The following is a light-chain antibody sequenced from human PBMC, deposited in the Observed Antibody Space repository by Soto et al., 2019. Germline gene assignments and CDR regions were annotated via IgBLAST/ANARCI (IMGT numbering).Light chain of an antibody. CDR3: MKSTQLPPT. J-gene: IGKJ5*01. V-gene: IGKV2D-29*02. CDR1: QSLLHITGETF. CDR2: EVS. Sequence: DVVMTQSPLSLSVTPGQPASISCKSSQSLLHITGETFLFWYLQKPGQSPQLLIYEVSTRVSGGPDRFSGSGSATDFTLEISRVETDDVGIYYFMKSTQLPPTFGQGTRLEIK.